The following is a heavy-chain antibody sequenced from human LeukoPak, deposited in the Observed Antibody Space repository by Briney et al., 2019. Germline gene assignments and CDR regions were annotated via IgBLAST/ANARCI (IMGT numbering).Heavy chain of an antibody. J-gene: IGHJ5*02. D-gene: IGHD6-19*01. V-gene: IGHV1-46*01. CDR1: GYTFTSYY. Sequence: ASVKVSCKESGYTFTSYYMHWVRQAPGQGLEWMGIINPSGGSTSYAQKFRGRVTMTRDTSTSTVYMELSSLRSEDTAVYYCARARWLVFNWFDPWGQGTLVTVSS. CDR3: ARARWLVFNWFDP. CDR2: INPSGGST.